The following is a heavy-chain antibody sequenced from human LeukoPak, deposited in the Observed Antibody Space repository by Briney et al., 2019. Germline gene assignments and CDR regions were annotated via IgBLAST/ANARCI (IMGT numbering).Heavy chain of an antibody. CDR2: FDPEDGET. Sequence: ASVKVSCKVSGYTLTELSMHWVRQAPGKGLEWMGGFDPEDGETIYAQKFQGRVTMAEDTSTDTAYMELSSLRSEDTAVYYCATSPGDFWSGYHRFDYWGQGTLVTVSS. CDR1: GYTLTELS. CDR3: ATSPGDFWSGYHRFDY. V-gene: IGHV1-24*01. D-gene: IGHD3-3*01. J-gene: IGHJ4*02.